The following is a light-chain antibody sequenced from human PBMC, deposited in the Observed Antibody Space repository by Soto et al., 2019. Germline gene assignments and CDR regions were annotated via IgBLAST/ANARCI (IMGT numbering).Light chain of an antibody. J-gene: IGLJ2*01. CDR1: NIGSNT. CDR3: QVWDTSSDHVV. V-gene: IGLV3-21*02. Sequence: SYELTQPPSVSVAPGQTARITCGGNNIGSNTVHWYQQRPGQAPVLVVYDDSDRPSGIPERFSGSNSGTTVTLTISRVEAGDEADYYCQVWDTSSDHVVFGGGTKLTVL. CDR2: DDS.